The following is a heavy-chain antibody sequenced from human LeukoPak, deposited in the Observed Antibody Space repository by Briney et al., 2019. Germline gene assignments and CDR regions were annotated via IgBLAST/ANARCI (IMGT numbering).Heavy chain of an antibody. Sequence: SETLSLTCAISGDSVTSGIWNWIRQSPSRGLEWLGRTYHWSKWFNDYAVSVESRMSINADTSRNQFSLQLNSVTPEDAAVYYCARDLHGSRGEFDYWGQGTLVTVSS. CDR1: GDSVTSGI. J-gene: IGHJ4*02. D-gene: IGHD3-16*01. CDR3: ARDLHGSRGEFDY. CDR2: TYHWSKWFN. V-gene: IGHV6-1*01.